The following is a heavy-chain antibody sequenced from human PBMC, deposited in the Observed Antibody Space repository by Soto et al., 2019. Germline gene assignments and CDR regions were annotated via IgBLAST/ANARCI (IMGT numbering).Heavy chain of an antibody. CDR3: ARGGGSGLRVLDY. CDR1: VFTFSSFW. J-gene: IGHJ4*02. D-gene: IGHD3-3*01. CDR2: IKQDESEK. Sequence: GWSLRLSCASSVFTFSSFWMSWVRLAPGKGLEWVANIKQDESEKYCVDSVKGRFTISRDNAKNSLYLQMNSLRAEDTAMYYCARGGGSGLRVLDYWGQGTLVTVSS. V-gene: IGHV3-7*03.